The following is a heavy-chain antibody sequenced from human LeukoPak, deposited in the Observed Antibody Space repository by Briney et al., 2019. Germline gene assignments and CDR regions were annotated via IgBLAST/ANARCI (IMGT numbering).Heavy chain of an antibody. D-gene: IGHD6-6*01. V-gene: IGHV1-69*05. Sequence: SVKVSCKASGGTFISYVSWVRQAPGPGLEWMGGIIPIFGTANYAQKFQGRVTMTTDTSTSTAYMELRSLRSDDTAVYYCARERRYSSSLYYFDYWGQGTLVTVSS. CDR1: GGTFISY. CDR2: IIPIFGTA. CDR3: ARERRYSSSLYYFDY. J-gene: IGHJ4*02.